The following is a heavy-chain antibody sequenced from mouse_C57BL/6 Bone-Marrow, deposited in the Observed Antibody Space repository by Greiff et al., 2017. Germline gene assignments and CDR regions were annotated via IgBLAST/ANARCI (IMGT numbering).Heavy chain of an antibody. J-gene: IGHJ4*01. Sequence: VQLQQPGAELVKPGASVKLSCKASGYTFTSYWMHWVKQRPGQGLEWIGMIHPNSGSTNYNEKFKSKATLTVDKSSSTAYMQLSSLTSEASAVDYCARGWLLPYYYALDYWGQGPSATVSS. V-gene: IGHV1-64*01. CDR3: ARGWLLPYYYALDY. CDR1: GYTFTSYW. D-gene: IGHD2-3*01. CDR2: IHPNSGST.